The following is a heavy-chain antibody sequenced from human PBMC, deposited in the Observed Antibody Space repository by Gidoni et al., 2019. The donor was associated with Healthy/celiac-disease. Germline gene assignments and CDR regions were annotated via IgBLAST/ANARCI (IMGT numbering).Heavy chain of an antibody. J-gene: IGHJ5*02. Sequence: QVQLVQSGAEVKKPGASVKVSCKASGYTFTSYYMHWVRQAPGQGLEWMGIINPSGGSTSYAQKFQGRVTMTRDTSTSTVYMELSSLRSEDTAVYYCARGMTAAWYYDSNGGDWFDPWGQGTLVTVSS. CDR3: ARGMTAAWYYDSNGGDWFDP. CDR2: INPSGGST. V-gene: IGHV1-46*01. D-gene: IGHD3-22*01. CDR1: GYTFTSYY.